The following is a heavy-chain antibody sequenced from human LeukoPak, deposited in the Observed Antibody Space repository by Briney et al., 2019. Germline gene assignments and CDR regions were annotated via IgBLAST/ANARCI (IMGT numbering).Heavy chain of an antibody. CDR3: ARGAYSGYEIGWFDP. V-gene: IGHV1-2*02. D-gene: IGHD5-12*01. Sequence: GASVKVSCKASGYTFTGYYMHWVRQAPGQGLEWMGWINPNSGATNSAQKFQGRATMNRDTSISTVYMELSSLRSEDSAVYYCARGAYSGYEIGWFDPWGQGTLVTVSS. J-gene: IGHJ5*02. CDR1: GYTFTGYY. CDR2: INPNSGAT.